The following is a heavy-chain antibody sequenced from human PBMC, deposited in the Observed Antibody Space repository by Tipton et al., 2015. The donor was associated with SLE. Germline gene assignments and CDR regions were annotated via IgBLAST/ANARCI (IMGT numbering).Heavy chain of an antibody. Sequence: TLSLTCAVSGDSISSYNWWSWIRQSPGKGLEWIGEIYHSGKTTYNPSLKSRLTISVDKSKNQFSLKLSSVTAADTAVYFCARDLGYGMDVWGPGTTVTVSS. J-gene: IGHJ6*02. V-gene: IGHV4-4*01. CDR1: GDSISSYNW. CDR2: IYHSGKT. CDR3: ARDLGYGMDV.